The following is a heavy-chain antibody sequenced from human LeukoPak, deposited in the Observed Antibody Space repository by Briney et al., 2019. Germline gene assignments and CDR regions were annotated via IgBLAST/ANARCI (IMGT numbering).Heavy chain of an antibody. D-gene: IGHD6-6*01. CDR3: ARRRYSSSRYYFDY. J-gene: IGHJ4*02. V-gene: IGHV4-34*01. CDR1: GGSFSGYY. CDR2: INHSGST. Sequence: PSETLSLTCAVYGGSFSGYYWSWIRQPPGKGLEWIGEINHSGSTNYNRSLKSRVTISVDTSKNQFSLKLSSVTAADTAVYYCARRRYSSSRYYFDYWGQGTLVTVSS.